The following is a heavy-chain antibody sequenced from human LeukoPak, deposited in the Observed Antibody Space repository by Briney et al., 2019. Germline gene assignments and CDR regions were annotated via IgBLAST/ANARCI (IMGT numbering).Heavy chain of an antibody. CDR2: ISSSGNTR. J-gene: IGHJ4*02. CDR3: ARNIASTGFDV. CDR1: GFTFSDYY. D-gene: IGHD6-13*01. V-gene: IGHV3-11*01. Sequence: GGSLRLSRAASGFTFSDYYLSWIRQGPGKGLQWVSHISSSGNTRYYADSVKGRFTISRDNAKNSLYLQMNSLRGEDTAVYYCARNIASTGFDVWGQGTLVTVSS.